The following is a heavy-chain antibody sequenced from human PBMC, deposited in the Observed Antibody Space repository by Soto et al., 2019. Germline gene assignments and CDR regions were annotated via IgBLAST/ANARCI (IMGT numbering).Heavy chain of an antibody. J-gene: IGHJ6*02. Sequence: EVQLVESGGGLVQPGRSLRLSCAASGFTFDDYAMHWVRQAPGKALEWVSGISWNSGSIGYADSVKGRFTISRDNAKNSLYLQMNSLRAEDTALYYCAKGDCISTSCYSYYYYGMDVWGQGTAVTVSS. D-gene: IGHD2-2*01. CDR3: AKGDCISTSCYSYYYYGMDV. CDR1: GFTFDDYA. V-gene: IGHV3-9*01. CDR2: ISWNSGSI.